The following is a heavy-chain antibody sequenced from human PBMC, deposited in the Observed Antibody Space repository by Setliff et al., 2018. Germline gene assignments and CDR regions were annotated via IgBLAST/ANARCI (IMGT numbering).Heavy chain of an antibody. CDR1: GFTFTNYI. Sequence: PGGSLRLSCAASGFTFTNYIIHWVRQAPGKGLEWVAVMSLDETNKYYADSVKGRFTISRDNSKNTLYLQMNSLRPDDTAVYYCGKDIYGSGSYAVGGYFDYWGQGTQVTVSS. D-gene: IGHD3-10*01. CDR3: GKDIYGSGSYAVGGYFDY. V-gene: IGHV3-30*18. CDR2: MSLDETNK. J-gene: IGHJ4*02.